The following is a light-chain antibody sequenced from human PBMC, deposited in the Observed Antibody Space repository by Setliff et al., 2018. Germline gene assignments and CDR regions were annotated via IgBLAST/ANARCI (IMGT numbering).Light chain of an antibody. Sequence: DIVMTQSPDSLAVSLGERATINCKSSQSLLYSSNNLNYLAWYQQKPGQPPRLLVYWASTRESGVPDRFSGSGSGTDFTLTISSLQAEDVAVYYCQQYLLTRQTFGQGTKVDIK. CDR1: QSLLYSSNNLNY. CDR2: WAS. CDR3: QQYLLTRQT. J-gene: IGKJ1*01. V-gene: IGKV4-1*01.